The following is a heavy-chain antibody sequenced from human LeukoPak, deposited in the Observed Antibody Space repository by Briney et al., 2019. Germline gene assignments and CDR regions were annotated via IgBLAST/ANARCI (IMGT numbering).Heavy chain of an antibody. D-gene: IGHD4/OR15-4a*01. CDR1: GFTFSSYG. Sequence: QPSESLSLTCAASGFTFSSYGWSWIRQAPGKGLEWVSAISGSGGSTYYADTVKARFTNTRDNSKTPLYLQMNRLRAEDTAVYYCAKDRDYPLAPFHFWGQGTLVTVSS. CDR3: AKDRDYPLAPFHF. CDR2: ISGSGGST. J-gene: IGHJ4*02. V-gene: IGHV3-23*01.